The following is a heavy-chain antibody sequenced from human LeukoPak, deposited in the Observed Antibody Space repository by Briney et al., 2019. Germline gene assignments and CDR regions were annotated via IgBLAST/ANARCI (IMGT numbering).Heavy chain of an antibody. CDR2: IDHSGNR. V-gene: IGHV4-38-2*02. D-gene: IGHD3-9*01. J-gene: IGHJ4*02. CDR1: GSSVSSGYY. Sequence: RASETLSLTCTVSGSSVSSGYYWGWIRQSPGKGLEWIASIDHSGNRYYHPSLKSRVTIPVDTSKNQFSLKLSSVTAADTAVYYCGRDRPTGYYDYWGQGTLVTVSS. CDR3: GRDRPTGYYDY.